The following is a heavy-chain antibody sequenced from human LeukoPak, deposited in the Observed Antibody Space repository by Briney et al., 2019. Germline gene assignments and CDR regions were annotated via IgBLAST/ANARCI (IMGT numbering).Heavy chain of an antibody. CDR3: ARLYCSSTTCYYHYHYYDMDV. CDR2: IYYTGST. V-gene: IGHV4-39*01. CDR1: GGPISSNSYY. D-gene: IGHD2-2*01. J-gene: IGHJ6*02. Sequence: SETLSLTCTVSGGPISSNSYYWGWIRQPRGKGREWIGSIYYTGSTYYNPAQKSRVTISVDTSKNQFSLRVTSVTAADTAVYYCARLYCSSTTCYYHYHYYDMDVWGQGTTVTVSS.